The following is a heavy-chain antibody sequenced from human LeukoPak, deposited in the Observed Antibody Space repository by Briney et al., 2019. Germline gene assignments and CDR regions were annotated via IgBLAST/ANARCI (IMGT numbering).Heavy chain of an antibody. V-gene: IGHV3-23*01. J-gene: IGHJ4*02. CDR3: AKDPSPIMITL. CDR1: GFTFSSYA. CDR2: ISGSGDGT. D-gene: IGHD3-16*01. Sequence: GGSLRLSCAASGFTFSSYAMSWVRQATGKGLEWVSAISGSGDGTFYADSVKGRFTISRDNSKNTLYLQMNSLRAEDTAVYYCAKDPSPIMITLWGQGTLVTVSS.